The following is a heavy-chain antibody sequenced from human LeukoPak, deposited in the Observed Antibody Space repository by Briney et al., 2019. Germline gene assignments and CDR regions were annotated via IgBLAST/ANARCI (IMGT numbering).Heavy chain of an antibody. D-gene: IGHD4-23*01. CDR1: GFTFSSYW. J-gene: IGHJ4*02. CDR3: ARGRWNFDY. CDR2: IHNDGSTT. V-gene: IGHV3-74*01. Sequence: GGSLRLSCAAPGFTFSSYWMHWVRQAPGKGLVWVSRIHNDGSTTNYADSVKGRFTISRDTAKNTLYLQMNSLRAEDTAVYYCARGRWNFDYWGQGTLVTVSS.